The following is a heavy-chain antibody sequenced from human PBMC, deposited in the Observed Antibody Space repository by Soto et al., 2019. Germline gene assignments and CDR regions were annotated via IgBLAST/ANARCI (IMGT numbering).Heavy chain of an antibody. D-gene: IGHD5-18*01. Sequence: QVQLVESGGGVVQPGRSLRLSCAASGFTFNNYGIHWVRQAPGKGLEWVAVISNDGDDKYYADSVKGRFTISRDNSRNKLYLQMNSLRPEDTAMYYCAKEGIELWSAFDYWGQGTLVTVSS. CDR1: GFTFNNYG. V-gene: IGHV3-30*18. CDR2: ISNDGDDK. CDR3: AKEGIELWSAFDY. J-gene: IGHJ4*02.